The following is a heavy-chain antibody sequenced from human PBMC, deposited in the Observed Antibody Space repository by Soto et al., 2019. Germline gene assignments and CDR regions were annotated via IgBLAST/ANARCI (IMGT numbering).Heavy chain of an antibody. Sequence: SETLSLTCTVSGGSISSYYWSWIRQPPGKGLEWIGYIYYSGSTNYNPSLKSRLTISVDTSKNQFSLKLSSVTAADTAVYYCARGITMVRGPWLFDYWGQGTLVTVSS. CDR3: ARGITMVRGPWLFDY. J-gene: IGHJ4*02. V-gene: IGHV4-59*01. D-gene: IGHD3-10*01. CDR2: IYYSGST. CDR1: GGSISSYY.